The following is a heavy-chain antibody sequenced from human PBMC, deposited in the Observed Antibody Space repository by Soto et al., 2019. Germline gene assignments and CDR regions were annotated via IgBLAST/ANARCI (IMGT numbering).Heavy chain of an antibody. Sequence: GGSLRLSCAASGFTFDDYAMHWVRQAPGKGLEWVSGISWNSGTIAYADSVEGRFTISRDNAKNSLYLQMNSLRAEDTALYYCAKDIAARPPYYCDYWGQRTLVTVSS. J-gene: IGHJ4*02. CDR3: AKDIAARPPYYCDY. CDR1: GFTFDDYA. CDR2: ISWNSGTI. V-gene: IGHV3-9*01. D-gene: IGHD6-6*01.